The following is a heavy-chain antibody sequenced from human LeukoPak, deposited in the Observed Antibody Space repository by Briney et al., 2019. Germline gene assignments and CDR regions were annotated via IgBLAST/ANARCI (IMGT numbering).Heavy chain of an antibody. J-gene: IGHJ4*02. V-gene: IGHV4-34*01. CDR2: INHSGST. CDR3: ARGSPITGTTDY. D-gene: IGHD1-7*01. CDR1: GGSFSGYY. Sequence: SETLSLTCAAYGGSFSGYYWSWIRQPPGKGLEWIGEINHSGSTNYNPSLKSRVTISVDTSKNQFSLKLSSVTAADTAVYYCARGSPITGTTDYWGQGTLVTVSS.